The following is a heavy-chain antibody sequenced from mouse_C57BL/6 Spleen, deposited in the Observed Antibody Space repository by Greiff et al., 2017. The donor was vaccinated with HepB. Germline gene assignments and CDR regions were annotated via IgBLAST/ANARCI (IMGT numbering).Heavy chain of an antibody. V-gene: IGHV1-26*01. CDR1: GYTFTDYY. CDR3: AREGIVATHDY. J-gene: IGHJ2*01. Sequence: EVKLQQSGPELVKPGASVKISCKASGYTFTDYYMNWVKQSHGKSLEWIGDINPNNGGTSYNQKFKGKATLTVDKSSSTAYMELRSLTSEDSAVYYCAREGIVATHDYWGQGTTLTVSS. D-gene: IGHD1-1*01. CDR2: INPNNGGT.